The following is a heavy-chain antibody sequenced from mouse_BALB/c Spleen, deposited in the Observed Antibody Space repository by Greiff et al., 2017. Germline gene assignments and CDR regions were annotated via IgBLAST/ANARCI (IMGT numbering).Heavy chain of an antibody. D-gene: IGHD2-4*01. CDR1: GYSITSDYA. J-gene: IGHJ2*01. CDR2: ISYSGST. CDR3: ARWSYEYDYFDY. Sequence: EVQLQQSGPGLVKPSQSLSLTCTVTGYSITSDYAWNWIRQFPGNKLEWMGYISYSGSTSYNPSLKSRISITRDTSKNQFFLQLNSVTTEDTATSYWARWSYEYDYFDYWGQGTTLTVSS. V-gene: IGHV3-2*02.